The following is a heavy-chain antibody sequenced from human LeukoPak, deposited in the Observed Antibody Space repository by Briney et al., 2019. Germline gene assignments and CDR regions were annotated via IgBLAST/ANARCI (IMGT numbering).Heavy chain of an antibody. V-gene: IGHV3-23*01. CDR1: GFTFSSYA. Sequence: GGSLRLSCAASGFTFSSYAMSWVRQTPGKGLEWVSAISGSGGSTYYADSVKGRFTISRDNSKNTLYLQMNSLRAEDTAVYYCAKDGTIFGVVIPEYYFDYWGQGTLVTVSS. D-gene: IGHD3-3*01. CDR2: ISGSGGST. J-gene: IGHJ4*02. CDR3: AKDGTIFGVVIPEYYFDY.